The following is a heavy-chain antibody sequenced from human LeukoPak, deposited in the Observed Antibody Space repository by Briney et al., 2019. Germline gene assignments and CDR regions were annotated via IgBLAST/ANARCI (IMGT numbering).Heavy chain of an antibody. V-gene: IGHV3-15*01. CDR1: GFTFSNAW. CDR2: IKSKTDGWTT. J-gene: IGHJ4*02. CDR3: TPNLFDY. Sequence: GGSLRLSCAASGFTFSNAWMSWVRQAPGKGLEWVGRIKSKTDGWTTDYAAPVKGRFTISRDDSKNTLYLQMNSLKTEDTAVYYCTPNLFDYWGQGTLVTVSS.